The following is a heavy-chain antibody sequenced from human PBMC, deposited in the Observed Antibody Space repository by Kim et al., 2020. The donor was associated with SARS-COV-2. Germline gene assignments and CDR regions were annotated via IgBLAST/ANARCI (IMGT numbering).Heavy chain of an antibody. Sequence: SETLSLTCAVYGGSFSGYYWSWIRQPPGKGLEWIGEINHSGSTNYNPSLKSRVTISVDTSKNQFSLKLSSVTAADTAVYYCARARSSSRHFDYWGQGTLVTVSS. CDR3: ARARSSSRHFDY. CDR1: GGSFSGYY. CDR2: INHSGST. V-gene: IGHV4-34*01. D-gene: IGHD6-13*01. J-gene: IGHJ4*02.